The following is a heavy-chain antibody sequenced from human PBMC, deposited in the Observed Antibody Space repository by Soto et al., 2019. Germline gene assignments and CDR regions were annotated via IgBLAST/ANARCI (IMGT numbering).Heavy chain of an antibody. Sequence: ASVKVSCKASGYTFTSYDINWVRQATGQGLEWMGWMNPNSDNTGYAQKFQGRVTMTRNTSISTAYMELSSLRSEDTAVYYCAREGPLDTAMVIDAYDIWGQGTMVTVSS. J-gene: IGHJ3*02. CDR2: MNPNSDNT. V-gene: IGHV1-8*01. CDR1: GYTFTSYD. D-gene: IGHD5-18*01. CDR3: AREGPLDTAMVIDAYDI.